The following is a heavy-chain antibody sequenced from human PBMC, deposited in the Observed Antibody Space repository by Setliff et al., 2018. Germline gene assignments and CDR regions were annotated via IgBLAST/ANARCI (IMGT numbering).Heavy chain of an antibody. J-gene: IGHJ4*02. CDR3: STLVRFCTTSTCQGASASEH. D-gene: IGHD2-8*01. CDR1: GYTFTNYG. Sequence: ASVKVSCKASGYTFTNYGITWVRQAPGQGLEWMGWIFPKTGNTNYAYKVQGRVTMTTDTSTATAYMELRSLTSDDTAVYYCSTLVRFCTTSTCQGASASEHWGQGTLVTVSS. V-gene: IGHV1-18*01. CDR2: IFPKTGNT.